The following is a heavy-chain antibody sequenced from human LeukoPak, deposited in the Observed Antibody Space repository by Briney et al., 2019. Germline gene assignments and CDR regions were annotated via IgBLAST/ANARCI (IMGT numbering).Heavy chain of an antibody. CDR1: GFTFSSYG. CDR2: IRYDGSNK. J-gene: IGHJ4*02. D-gene: IGHD3-10*01. CDR3: AKDLGGRHQVDY. Sequence: GGSLSLSCAASGFTFSSYGMHWVRQAPGKGLEWVAFIRYDGSNKYYADSVKGRFTISRDNSKNTLYLQMNSLRAEDTAVYYCAKDLGGRHQVDYWGQGTLVTVSS. V-gene: IGHV3-30*02.